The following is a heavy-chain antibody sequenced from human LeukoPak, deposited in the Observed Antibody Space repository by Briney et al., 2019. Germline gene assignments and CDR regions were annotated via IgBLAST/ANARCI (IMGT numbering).Heavy chain of an antibody. D-gene: IGHD3-9*01. Sequence: ASVKVSCKASVYTFTNYYMHWVRPAPGQGVEGMGIINPSGGSTSYAQKFQGRVTMTRDTSTSTVYMELSSLRSEDTAVYYCARDAPLYDILTGYYPRIYGMDVWGKGTTVTVSS. CDR3: ARDAPLYDILTGYYPRIYGMDV. CDR1: VYTFTNYY. J-gene: IGHJ6*04. V-gene: IGHV1-46*01. CDR2: INPSGGST.